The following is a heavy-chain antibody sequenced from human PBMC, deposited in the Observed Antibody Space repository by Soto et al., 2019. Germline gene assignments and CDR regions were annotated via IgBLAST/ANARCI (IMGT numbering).Heavy chain of an antibody. CDR2: ISAYNGNT. CDR3: ARDQGLWFGELLFSDYNWFDP. V-gene: IGHV1-18*01. Sequence: ASVKVSCKASGYTFTIYGISWVRQAPGQGLEWMGWISAYNGNTNYAQKLQGRVTMTTDTSTSTAYMELRSLRSDDTAVYYCARDQGLWFGELLFSDYNWFDPWGQGTLVTVSS. CDR1: GYTFTIYG. D-gene: IGHD3-10*01. J-gene: IGHJ5*02.